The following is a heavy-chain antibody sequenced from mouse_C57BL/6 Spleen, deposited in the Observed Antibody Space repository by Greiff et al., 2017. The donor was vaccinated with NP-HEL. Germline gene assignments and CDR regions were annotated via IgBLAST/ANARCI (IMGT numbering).Heavy chain of an antibody. CDR1: GFNIKNTY. CDR2: IDPANGNT. CDR3: ADTTVHSWDYFDD. V-gene: IGHV14-3*01. D-gene: IGHD1-1*01. Sequence: VQLQQSVAELVRPGASVKLSCTASGFNIKNTYMHWVKQRPEQGLEWIGRIDPANGNTKYVPKFQGKATITADTSSNTAYLQLSSLTSEDTAIYYCADTTVHSWDYFDDWGQGTTLTVSS. J-gene: IGHJ2*01.